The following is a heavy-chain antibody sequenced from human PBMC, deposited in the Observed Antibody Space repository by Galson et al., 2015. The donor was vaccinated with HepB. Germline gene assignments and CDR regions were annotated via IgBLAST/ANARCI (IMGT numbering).Heavy chain of an antibody. CDR1: GFPFNTYW. CDR2: INADDSDK. D-gene: IGHD6-19*01. J-gene: IGHJ4*02. V-gene: IGHV3-7*01. CDR3: ATRGQAMAD. Sequence: SLRLSCAASGFPFNTYWMTWVRQAPGKGLEWVANINADDSDKNYVDSVKGRFIISRDNAKRALYLQMNSLRADDTAVYYCATRGQAMADWGQGTLVTVSS.